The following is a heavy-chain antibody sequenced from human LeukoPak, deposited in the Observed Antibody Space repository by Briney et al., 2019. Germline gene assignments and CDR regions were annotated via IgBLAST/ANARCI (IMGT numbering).Heavy chain of an antibody. CDR3: VSTRAVAGTYLQQ. D-gene: IGHD6-19*01. CDR1: GFSFSTFG. Sequence: GGSLRLSCAASGFSFSTFGMHWVRQGPGKGLEWVACIRFDGTIENYADSMKGRFTISRDNSVNMLYLEMNTVRAEDTAVYYCVSTRAVAGTYLQQWGQGTLVTVSS. CDR2: IRFDGTIE. J-gene: IGHJ1*01. V-gene: IGHV3-30*02.